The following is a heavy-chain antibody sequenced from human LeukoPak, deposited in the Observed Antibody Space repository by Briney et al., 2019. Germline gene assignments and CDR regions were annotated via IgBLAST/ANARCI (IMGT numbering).Heavy chain of an antibody. Sequence: SETLSLTCTASTYSISSGYYWGWIRQPPGKGLEWIGSIYHSGSTYYNPSLKSRVTISVDASKNQFSLKLNSVTAADTAVYYCATTLKYYDSSGPFDYWGQGTRVTVSS. J-gene: IGHJ4*02. V-gene: IGHV4-38-2*02. CDR3: ATTLKYYDSSGPFDY. CDR2: IYHSGST. D-gene: IGHD3-22*01. CDR1: TYSISSGYY.